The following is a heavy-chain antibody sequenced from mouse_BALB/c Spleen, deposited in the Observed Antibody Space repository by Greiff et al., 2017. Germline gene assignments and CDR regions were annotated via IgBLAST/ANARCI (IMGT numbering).Heavy chain of an antibody. CDR3: ARDRGYGSSYWYFDV. CDR1: GFTFSSYA. CDR2: ISSGGSYT. D-gene: IGHD1-1*01. J-gene: IGHJ1*01. V-gene: IGHV5-9-4*01. Sequence: DVKLVESGGGLVKPGGSLKLSCAASGFTFSSYAMSWVRQSPEKRLEWVAEISSGGSYTYYPDTVTGRFTISRDNAKNTLYLEMSSLRSEDTAMYYCARDRGYGSSYWYFDVWGAGTTVTVSS.